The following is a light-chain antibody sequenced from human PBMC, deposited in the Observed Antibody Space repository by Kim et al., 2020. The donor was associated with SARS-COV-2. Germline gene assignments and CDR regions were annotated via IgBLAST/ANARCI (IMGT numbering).Light chain of an antibody. CDR3: QAWDSSTVL. Sequence: SYELTQPPSVSVSPGQTASITCSGDKLGDKYACWYQQKPGQSPVLVIYQDSKRPSGIPERFSGSNSGNTANLTISGTQAMDEADYYCQAWDSSTVLFGGG. CDR2: QDS. CDR1: KLGDKY. V-gene: IGLV3-1*01. J-gene: IGLJ3*02.